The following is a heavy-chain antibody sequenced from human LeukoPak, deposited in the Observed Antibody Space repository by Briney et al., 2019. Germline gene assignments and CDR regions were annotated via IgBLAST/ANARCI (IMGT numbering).Heavy chain of an antibody. J-gene: IGHJ5*02. CDR2: IYYSGST. Sequence: SETLSLTCTVSGGSISSYNWSWIRQPPGKGLEWIGYIYYSGSTNYNPSLKSRVTISVDTSKNQFSLKLSSMTAADTAVYYCASLIMVRGMRFDPWGQGTLVTVSS. D-gene: IGHD3-10*01. V-gene: IGHV4-59*01. CDR1: GGSISSYN. CDR3: ASLIMVRGMRFDP.